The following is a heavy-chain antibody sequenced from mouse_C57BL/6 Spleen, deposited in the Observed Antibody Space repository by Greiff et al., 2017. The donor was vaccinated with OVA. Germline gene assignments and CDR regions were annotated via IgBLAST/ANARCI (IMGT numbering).Heavy chain of an antibody. V-gene: IGHV5-9*01. Sequence: EVMLVESGGGLVKPGGSLKLSCAASGFTFSSYTMSWVRQTPEKRLEWVATISGGGGNTYYPDSVKGRFTISRDNAKNTLYLQMSSLRSEDTALYYCARHDYSKGDAMDYWGQGTSVTVAS. CDR3: ARHDYSKGDAMDY. CDR1: GFTFSSYT. CDR2: ISGGGGNT. D-gene: IGHD2-5*01. J-gene: IGHJ4*01.